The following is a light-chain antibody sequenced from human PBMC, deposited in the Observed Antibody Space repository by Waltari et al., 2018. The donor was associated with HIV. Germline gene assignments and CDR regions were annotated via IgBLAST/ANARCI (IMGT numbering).Light chain of an antibody. V-gene: IGLV2-14*01. CDR1: SSDIGNYY. J-gene: IGLJ3*02. CDR3: SSYISSATPE. CDR2: EVS. Sequence: QSALTQPASVSGSPGQSISISCTGTSSDIGNYYVSWYQHHPGKAPKVSIYEVSNRPSGFFNRFSGAKSGNTAALTISVLLPEDEAYYFCSSYISSATPEFGGGTRLTVL.